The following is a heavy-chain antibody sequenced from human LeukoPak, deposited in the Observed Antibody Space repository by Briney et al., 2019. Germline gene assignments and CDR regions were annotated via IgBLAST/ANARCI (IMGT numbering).Heavy chain of an antibody. CDR1: GSTFTGYY. D-gene: IGHD3-22*01. CDR3: ASTADSSCYFRLQH. J-gene: IGHJ1*01. Sequence: ASVKVSCKASGSTFTGYYMHWVRQAPGQGLEWMGWINPNSGGTNYAQKFQGRVTMTRDTSISTAYMELSRLRSDDTAVYYCASTADSSCYFRLQHWGQGTLVTVSS. CDR2: INPNSGGT. V-gene: IGHV1-2*02.